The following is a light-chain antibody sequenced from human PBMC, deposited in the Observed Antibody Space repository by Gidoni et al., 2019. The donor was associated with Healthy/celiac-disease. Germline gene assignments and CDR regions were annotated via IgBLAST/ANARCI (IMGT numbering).Light chain of an antibody. CDR1: NIGSKS. J-gene: IGLJ1*01. Sequence: SYVLTQPPPVSVAPGKTSRLTCGGNNIGSKSVHWYQQKPGQAPVLVIYYDCDRPSGIPERFSGSNSGNTATLTISRVEAGDEADYYCQVWDSSSDHYVFGTGTKVTVL. V-gene: IGLV3-21*04. CDR3: QVWDSSSDHYV. CDR2: YDC.